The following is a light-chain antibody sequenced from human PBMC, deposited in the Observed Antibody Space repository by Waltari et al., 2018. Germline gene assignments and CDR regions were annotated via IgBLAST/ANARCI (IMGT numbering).Light chain of an antibody. J-gene: IGKJ2*01. V-gene: IGKV1-39*01. CDR1: QSINNY. Sequence: XIQMTQSPSSLSASVGXRVTITCRTSQSINNYLNWYQQKSGKVPKLLISAASSLQSGVPSRFSGSGSGTDFTLTISSLEPEDFATYYCQQTYSTPYTFGQGSKLDIK. CDR3: QQTYSTPYT. CDR2: AAS.